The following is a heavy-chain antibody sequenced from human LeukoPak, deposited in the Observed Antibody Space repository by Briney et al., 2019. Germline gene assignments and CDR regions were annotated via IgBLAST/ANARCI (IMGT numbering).Heavy chain of an antibody. J-gene: IGHJ2*01. CDR2: ISRGGDIT. CDR1: GFPLSFYS. CDR3: ARRGKYWHFDL. Sequence: GGSLRLSCAASGFPLSFYSMTWVPQAPGEGLEGVAGISRGGDITYYADSVKGRFTISRDNAKNTLYLQMNSLRAEDTALYYCARRGKYWHFDLWGRGTLVTVSS. V-gene: IGHV3-23*01. D-gene: IGHD3-10*01.